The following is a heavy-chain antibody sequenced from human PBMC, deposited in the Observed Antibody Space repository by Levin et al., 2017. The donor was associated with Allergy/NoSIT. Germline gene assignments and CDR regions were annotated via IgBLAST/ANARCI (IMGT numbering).Heavy chain of an antibody. D-gene: IGHD2-21*02. Sequence: SETLSLTCAVSGGSISSSNWWSWVRQPPGKGLEWIGEIYHSGSTNYNPSLKSRVTISVDKSKNQFSLKLSSVTAADTAVYYCARIGGGDYVFAFDIWGQGTMVTVSS. CDR1: GGSISSSNW. J-gene: IGHJ3*02. CDR3: ARIGGGDYVFAFDI. V-gene: IGHV4-4*02. CDR2: IYHSGST.